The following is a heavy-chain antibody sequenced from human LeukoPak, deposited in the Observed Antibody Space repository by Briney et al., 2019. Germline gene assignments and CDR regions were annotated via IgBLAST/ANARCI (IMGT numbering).Heavy chain of an antibody. Sequence: GGSLRLSCAASGFTFSSYGMHWVRQAPGKGLEWVAVISYDGSNKYYADSVKGRFTISRDNSKNTLYLQMNSLRAEDTAVYYCAKEAEELLWFGEFHYFDCWGQGTLVTVSS. CDR1: GFTFSSYG. V-gene: IGHV3-30*18. D-gene: IGHD3-10*01. J-gene: IGHJ4*02. CDR3: AKEAEELLWFGEFHYFDC. CDR2: ISYDGSNK.